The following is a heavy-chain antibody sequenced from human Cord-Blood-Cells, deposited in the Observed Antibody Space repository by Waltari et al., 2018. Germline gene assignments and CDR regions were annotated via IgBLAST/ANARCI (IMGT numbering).Heavy chain of an antibody. D-gene: IGHD3-16*02. V-gene: IGHV1-69*01. Sequence: QVQLVQSGAEVKKPGSSVKVSCKASGGTFSSYAISWVRQAPIFGTANYAQEFQGRVTITADESTSTAYMELSSLRSEDTAVYYCARDGYDYIWGSYRYLDYWGQGTLVTVSS. CDR1: GGTFSSYA. J-gene: IGHJ4*02. CDR2: FGTA. CDR3: ARDGYDYIWGSYRYLDY.